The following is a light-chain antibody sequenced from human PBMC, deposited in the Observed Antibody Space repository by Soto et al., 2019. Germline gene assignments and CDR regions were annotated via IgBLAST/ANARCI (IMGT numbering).Light chain of an antibody. V-gene: IGKV3-15*01. Sequence: EIVMTQSPATLSVSPGERATLSCRASQSVSNNLAWYQQKPGQAPRLLIYGASSRATGVPARFSGSGSGTEFTLTISSLQSEDFALYYCQQYDNWPRTFGQGTRLEIK. CDR2: GAS. J-gene: IGKJ5*01. CDR3: QQYDNWPRT. CDR1: QSVSNN.